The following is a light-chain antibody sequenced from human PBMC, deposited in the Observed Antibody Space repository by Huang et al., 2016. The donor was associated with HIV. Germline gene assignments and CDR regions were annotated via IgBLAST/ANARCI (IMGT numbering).Light chain of an antibody. V-gene: IGKV1-39*01. CDR2: AAS. CDR1: QSISSY. J-gene: IGKJ1*01. Sequence: DIQMTQSPSSLSASVGDRVTITCRASQSISSYLNLYQQKPGKAPQLLIYAASSLQSGVPSRFSGGGSGTDFTLPISSLQPEDFATYDCQQSYSTPPCTFGQGTKVEIK. CDR3: QQSYSTPPCT.